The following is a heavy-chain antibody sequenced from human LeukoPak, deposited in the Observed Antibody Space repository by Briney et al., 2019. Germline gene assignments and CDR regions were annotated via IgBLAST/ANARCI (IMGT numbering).Heavy chain of an antibody. D-gene: IGHD6-13*01. V-gene: IGHV4-59*01. CDR2: IYYSGST. CDR3: ARLFSSSWPYYYYYGMDV. Sequence: PSETLSLTCTVSGGSISSYYWSWIRQPPGKGLEWIGYIYYSGSTNYNPSLKSRVTISVDTSKNQFSLKLSSVTAADTAVYYCARLFSSSWPYYYYYGMDVWGQGTTVTVSS. J-gene: IGHJ6*02. CDR1: GGSISSYY.